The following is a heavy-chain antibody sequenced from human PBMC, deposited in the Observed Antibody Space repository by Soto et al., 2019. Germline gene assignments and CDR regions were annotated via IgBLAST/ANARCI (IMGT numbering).Heavy chain of an antibody. CDR1: GGTFSSYA. J-gene: IGHJ6*02. CDR2: IIPIFGTA. D-gene: IGHD3-3*01. Sequence: QVQLVQSGAEVKKPGSSVKVSCKASGGTFSSYAISWVRQAPGQGLEWMGGIIPIFGTANYAQKFQGRVTITADKSTSTAYMELSSLISEDTAVYYCASPTREWLPPARDYYYGMDVWGQGTTVTFSS. V-gene: IGHV1-69*06. CDR3: ASPTREWLPPARDYYYGMDV.